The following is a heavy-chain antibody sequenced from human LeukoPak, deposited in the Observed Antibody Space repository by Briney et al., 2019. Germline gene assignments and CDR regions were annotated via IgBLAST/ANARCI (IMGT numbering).Heavy chain of an antibody. CDR3: ARGPSDYGDFAIWYFDL. D-gene: IGHD4-17*01. CDR1: GGSFSGYY. CDR2: INHSGST. V-gene: IGHV4-34*01. J-gene: IGHJ2*01. Sequence: PSETLSLTCAVYGGSFSGYYWSWIRQPPGKGLEWIGEINHSGSTNYNPPLKSRVTISVDTSKNQFSLKLSSVTAADAAVYYCARGPSDYGDFAIWYFDLWGRGTLVTVSS.